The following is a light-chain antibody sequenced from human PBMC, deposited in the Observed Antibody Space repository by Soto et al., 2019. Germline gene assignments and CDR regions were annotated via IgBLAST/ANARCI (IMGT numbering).Light chain of an antibody. CDR3: QQYGRSPH. Sequence: EFVLTQSPGTLSLSPGETATLSCRASESIINDYSAWYQQRPGQPPRLLIYATSKRAPGIPDRFSGSGSGTDFSLTISRLEPEDFAVYYCQQYGRSPHFGQGTRLEIK. V-gene: IGKV3-20*01. CDR1: ESIINDY. CDR2: ATS. J-gene: IGKJ5*01.